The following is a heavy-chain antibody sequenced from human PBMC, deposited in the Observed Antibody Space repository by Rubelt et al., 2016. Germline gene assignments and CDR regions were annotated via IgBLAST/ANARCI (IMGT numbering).Heavy chain of an antibody. V-gene: IGHV4-59*08. Sequence: CTVSGGSMNNYYWTWIRQSPGKGREWLGYIYYSGSTNYNPSLQSRVTISVDTSKSQFSLNMRSVTAADKAVYYCARGARWTDYWGQGILVTVSS. CDR2: IYYSGST. D-gene: IGHD2-15*01. J-gene: IGHJ4*02. CDR3: ARGARWTDY. CDR1: GGSMNNYY.